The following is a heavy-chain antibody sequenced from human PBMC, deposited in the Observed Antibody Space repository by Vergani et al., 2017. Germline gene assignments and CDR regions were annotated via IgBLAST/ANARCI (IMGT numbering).Heavy chain of an antibody. D-gene: IGHD2-15*01. V-gene: IGHV3-66*02. CDR1: GFTLGDYA. Sequence: VELLESGGGLAQPGGSLRLSCSGSGFTLGDYAMTWVRQAPGKGLEWVSVIKSDGRTSYAESVRGRFTISRDTSRNAVYLQMNILRVEDTGVYYCTRSECSGTTCYGHYFDLWGHGILVTVSS. CDR2: IKSDGRT. CDR3: TRSECSGTTCYGHYFDL. J-gene: IGHJ4*01.